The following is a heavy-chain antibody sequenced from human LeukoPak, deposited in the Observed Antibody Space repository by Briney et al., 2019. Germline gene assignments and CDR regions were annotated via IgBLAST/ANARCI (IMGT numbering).Heavy chain of an antibody. CDR1: GYTFTCYY. Sequence: ASVKVSCKASGYTFTCYYMHWVRQAPGQGLEWMGIINPSGGSTSYAQKFQGRVTMTRDMSTSTVYMELSSLRSEDTAVYYCARDPRRGSSWYGGYYYYYMDVWGKGTTVTVSS. D-gene: IGHD6-13*01. V-gene: IGHV1-46*01. J-gene: IGHJ6*03. CDR3: ARDPRRGSSWYGGYYYYYMDV. CDR2: INPSGGST.